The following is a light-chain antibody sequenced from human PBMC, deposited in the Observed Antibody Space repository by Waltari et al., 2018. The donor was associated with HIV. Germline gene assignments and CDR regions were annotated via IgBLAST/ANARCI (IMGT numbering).Light chain of an antibody. CDR3: AAWDDSLNGVV. J-gene: IGLJ2*01. Sequence: QSVLTQPPSVSEAPRQRVTISCSGSSSNIGNNAVNWYQQLPGKPPKLLIYYDDLLASGVSDRFSGSKSGTSASLDISGLQSEDESDYYCAAWDDSLNGVVFGGGTKLTVL. CDR2: YDD. CDR1: SSNIGNNA. V-gene: IGLV1-36*01.